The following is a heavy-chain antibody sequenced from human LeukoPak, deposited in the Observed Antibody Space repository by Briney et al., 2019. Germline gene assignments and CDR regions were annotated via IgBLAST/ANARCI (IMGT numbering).Heavy chain of an antibody. J-gene: IGHJ4*02. D-gene: IGHD3-3*01. Sequence: GGSLRLSCAAAGFTFGDFGMHWVRQAPGKGLEWVALIWKDGSDEFYADSVKGRFTISRGNSRNTLSLQMNSLRGEDTAVYYCAREEAFQLEASLDQWGQGTLVTVSS. V-gene: IGHV3-33*01. CDR3: AREEAFQLEASLDQ. CDR2: IWKDGSDE. CDR1: GFTFGDFG.